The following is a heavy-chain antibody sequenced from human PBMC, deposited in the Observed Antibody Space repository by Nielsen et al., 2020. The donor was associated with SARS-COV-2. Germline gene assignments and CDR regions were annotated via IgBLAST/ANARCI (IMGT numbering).Heavy chain of an antibody. CDR2: IFYYGST. Sequence: ETLSLTCTVSGGSITSATYYWGWIRQPPGKGLEWIGSIFYYGSTFYNPSLKSRVTISVDTSENQFSLKLSSVTASDTAVYYCARELLPGFDYWGQGLLVTVSS. CDR3: ARELLPGFDY. J-gene: IGHJ4*02. CDR1: GGSITSATYY. V-gene: IGHV4-39*02.